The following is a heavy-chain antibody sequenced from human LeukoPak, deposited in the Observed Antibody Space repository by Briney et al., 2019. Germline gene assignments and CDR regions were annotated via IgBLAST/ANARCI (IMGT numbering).Heavy chain of an antibody. Sequence: ASVKVSCKASGYTFTGYYMHWVRQAPGQGLEWMGWINPNSGGTNYAQKFQGWVTMTRDTSISTAYMELSSLRSEDTAVYYCARGYRGSGWLYYFDYWGQGTLVTVSS. J-gene: IGHJ4*02. CDR3: ARGYRGSGWLYYFDY. CDR1: GYTFTGYY. D-gene: IGHD6-19*01. CDR2: INPNSGGT. V-gene: IGHV1-2*04.